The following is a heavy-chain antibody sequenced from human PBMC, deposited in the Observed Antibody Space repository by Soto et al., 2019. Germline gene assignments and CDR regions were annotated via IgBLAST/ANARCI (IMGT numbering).Heavy chain of an antibody. CDR1: GYSFTSYW. D-gene: IGHD3-22*01. J-gene: IGHJ6*02. Sequence: GESLKISCKGSGYSFTSYWIGWVRQMPGKGLEWMGIIYPGDSDTRYSPSFQGQVTISADKSISTAYLQWSSLKASDTAMYYCARSYYYDSSGWVGYYYYGMDGWGQGTTVTVSS. CDR3: ARSYYYDSSGWVGYYYYGMDG. CDR2: IYPGDSDT. V-gene: IGHV5-51*01.